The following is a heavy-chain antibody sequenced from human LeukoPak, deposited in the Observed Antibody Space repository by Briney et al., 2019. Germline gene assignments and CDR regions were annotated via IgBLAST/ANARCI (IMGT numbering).Heavy chain of an antibody. CDR3: AREETIVVVPGGNWFDP. V-gene: IGHV1-46*01. CDR1: GYTFTSYY. Sequence: GASVKVSCKASGYTFTSYYMHWVRQAPGQGLEWMGIINPSGGSTSYAQKFQGRVTMTRDTSTSTVYMELSSLRSEDTAVYYCAREETIVVVPGGNWFDPWGQGTLVTVSS. J-gene: IGHJ5*02. CDR2: INPSGGST. D-gene: IGHD2-2*01.